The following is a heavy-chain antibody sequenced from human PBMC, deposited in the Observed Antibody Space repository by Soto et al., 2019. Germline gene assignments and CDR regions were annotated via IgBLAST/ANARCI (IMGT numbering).Heavy chain of an antibody. CDR1: GYTLTELS. CDR3: ATMANDAFDI. J-gene: IGHJ3*02. V-gene: IGHV1-24*01. Sequence: XSVKVSFKVSGYTLTELSMHWVRQAPGKGLEWMGGFDPEDGETIYAQKFQGRVTMTEDTSTDTAYMELSSLRSEDTAVYYCATMANDAFDIWGQGTMVTVSS. CDR2: FDPEDGET.